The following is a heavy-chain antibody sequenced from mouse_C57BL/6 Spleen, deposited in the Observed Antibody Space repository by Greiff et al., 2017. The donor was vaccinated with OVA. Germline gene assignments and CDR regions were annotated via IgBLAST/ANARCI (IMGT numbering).Heavy chain of an antibody. J-gene: IGHJ4*01. CDR1: GYSITSGYY. V-gene: IGHV3-6*01. CDR2: ISYDGSN. CDR3: AGGLPYYYAMDY. D-gene: IGHD2-2*01. Sequence: EVQLQQSGPGLVKPSQSLSLTCSVTGYSITSGYYWNWIRQFPGNKLEWMGYISYDGSNNYNPSLKNRISITRDTSKNQFFLKLNSVTTEDTATYYCAGGLPYYYAMDYWGQGTSVTVSS.